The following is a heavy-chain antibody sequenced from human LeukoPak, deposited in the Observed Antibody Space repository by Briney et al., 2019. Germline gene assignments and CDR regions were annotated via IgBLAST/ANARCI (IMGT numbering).Heavy chain of an antibody. CDR2: ISTNGGYT. V-gene: IGHV3-64D*06. CDR1: GFTVSSFA. D-gene: IGHD1-14*01. Sequence: PGRSLRLSGSASGFTVSSFALHWVRQAPGKGLQSVSGISTNGGYTYHADSVKGRFTISRDNSKITLFLQMSSLRAEDTAVYFCIKGGSRTRDFDAFDIWGQGTMVTVSS. J-gene: IGHJ3*02. CDR3: IKGGSRTRDFDAFDI.